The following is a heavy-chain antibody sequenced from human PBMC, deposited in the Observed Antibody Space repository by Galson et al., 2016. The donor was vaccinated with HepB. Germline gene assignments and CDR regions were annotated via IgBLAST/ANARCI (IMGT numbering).Heavy chain of an antibody. D-gene: IGHD6-6*01. Sequence: SVKVSCKASGYTFDSYAMHWVRQAPGKRLEWMGWINAGNGNTKYSQKFQDRVTLTRDTSANTAYMELNSLRSEDTAVYYCARATRRSAWFGPWGQGTLVTVSS. V-gene: IGHV1-3*01. CDR3: ARATRRSAWFGP. J-gene: IGHJ5*02. CDR2: INAGNGNT. CDR1: GYTFDSYA.